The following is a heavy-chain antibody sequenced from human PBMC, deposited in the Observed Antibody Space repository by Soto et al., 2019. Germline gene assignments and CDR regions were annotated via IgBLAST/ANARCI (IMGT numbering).Heavy chain of an antibody. CDR2: INAGNGNT. CDR1: GYTFTSYA. CDR3: ARDQRSPAAFDI. J-gene: IGHJ3*02. Sequence: ASVKVSCKASGYTFTSYAMHWVRQAPGQRLEWMGWINAGNGNTKYSQKFQGRVTITRDTSASTAYMELSSLRSEDTAVYYCARDQRSPAAFDIWGQGAMVTVSS. D-gene: IGHD2-2*01. V-gene: IGHV1-3*01.